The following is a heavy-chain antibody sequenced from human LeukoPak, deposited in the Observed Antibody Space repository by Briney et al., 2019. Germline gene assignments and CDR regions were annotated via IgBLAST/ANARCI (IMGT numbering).Heavy chain of an antibody. Sequence: ASVKVSCKASGYTFTGYYMHWVRQAPGQGLEWMGWISAYNGNTNYAQKLQGRVTITADESTSTAYMELSSLRSEDTAVYYCARDSGGGAAYYWGQGTLVTVSS. D-gene: IGHD2-15*01. CDR1: GYTFTGYY. J-gene: IGHJ4*02. CDR3: ARDSGGGAAYY. V-gene: IGHV1-18*04. CDR2: ISAYNGNT.